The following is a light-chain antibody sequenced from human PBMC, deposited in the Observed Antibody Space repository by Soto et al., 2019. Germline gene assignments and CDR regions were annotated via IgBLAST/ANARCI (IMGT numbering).Light chain of an antibody. V-gene: IGKV3-15*01. CDR2: GAS. CDR3: HQYNNWLWT. J-gene: IGKJ1*01. CDR1: QSVDSN. Sequence: EIVMTQSPGTLSVSPGERVTLSCRASQSVDSNLAWYSQRPGQAPRLLIYGASTRATGIPARFSGSGSGTEFTLTISGLQSEDFAVYFCHQYNNWLWTFGQGPGWKSN.